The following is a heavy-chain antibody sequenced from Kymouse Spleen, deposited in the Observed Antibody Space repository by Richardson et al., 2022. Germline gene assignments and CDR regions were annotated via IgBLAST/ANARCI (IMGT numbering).Heavy chain of an antibody. CDR1: GGSFSGYY. V-gene: IGHV4-34*01. CDR3: ARGRGNYVLDY. J-gene: IGHJ4*02. Sequence: QVQLQQWGAGLLKPSETLSLTCAVYGGSFSGYYWSWIRQPPGKGLEWIGEINHSGSTNYNPSLKSRVTISVDTSKNQFSLKLSSVTAADTAVYYCARGRGNYVLDYWGQGTLVTVSS. CDR2: INHSGST. D-gene: IGHD4-11,IGHD4-11*01.